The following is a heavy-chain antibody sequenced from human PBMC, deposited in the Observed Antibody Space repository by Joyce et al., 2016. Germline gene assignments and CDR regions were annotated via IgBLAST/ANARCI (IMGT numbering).Heavy chain of an antibody. CDR1: GFSFSSYW. V-gene: IGHV3-74*01. CDR2: INRVGTLI. Sequence: DVQLLESGGGLIQPGGSLTVSCAASGFSFSSYWMHWVRQVQGKGLEWVSRINRVGTLISYADAVKGRFSTSRDNAKNMLYLQMSGLRAEDTARYHCTRDGFGTSGFYGRRDAFDVWGLGAMVIVSS. CDR3: TRDGFGTSGFYGRRDAFDV. J-gene: IGHJ3*01. D-gene: IGHD6-19*01.